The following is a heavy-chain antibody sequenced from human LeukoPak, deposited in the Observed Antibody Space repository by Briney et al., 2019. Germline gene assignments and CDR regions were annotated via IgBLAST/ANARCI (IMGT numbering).Heavy chain of an antibody. CDR2: ISSSSSYI. CDR1: GFTFSSYS. Sequence: PGGSLRLSCAASGFTFSSYSMNWVRQAPGKGLEWVSSISSSSSYIYYADSVKGRFTISRDNAKNSLYLQMNSLRAEDTAVYYCARVSSGYDHRGYDAFDIWGQGTMVTVSS. J-gene: IGHJ3*02. CDR3: ARVSSGYDHRGYDAFDI. V-gene: IGHV3-21*01. D-gene: IGHD5-12*01.